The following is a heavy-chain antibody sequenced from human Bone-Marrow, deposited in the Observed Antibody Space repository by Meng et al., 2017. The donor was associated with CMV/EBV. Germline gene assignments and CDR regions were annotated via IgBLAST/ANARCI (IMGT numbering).Heavy chain of an antibody. J-gene: IGHJ1*01. CDR3: GRQGYGGYGDF. Sequence: KVSCKGSEYRFTNYWIGWVRQMPGKGLEWMGIIYPGDSDTRYRPYFQGQVTITADKSISTAYLQRGTLKASDSAMYYCGRQGYGGYGDFWGQGTMVTVSS. CDR1: EYRFTNYW. D-gene: IGHD4-17*01. V-gene: IGHV5-51*01. CDR2: IYPGDSDT.